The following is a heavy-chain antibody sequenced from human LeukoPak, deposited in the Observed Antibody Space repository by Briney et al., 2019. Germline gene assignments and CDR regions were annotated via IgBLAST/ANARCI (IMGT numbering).Heavy chain of an antibody. CDR2: VNSDGSTT. J-gene: IGHJ4*02. CDR1: GFPFSNYW. D-gene: IGHD6-13*01. V-gene: IGHV3-74*01. Sequence: PGGSLRLSCAASGFPFSNYWMHWVRQAPGRGLVWVSRVNSDGSTTNYADSVKGRFTISRDNAENTLYMRMNSLRPEDTAVYYCARGYSRSSRIAFWGQGTLVTVFS. CDR3: ARGYSRSSRIAF.